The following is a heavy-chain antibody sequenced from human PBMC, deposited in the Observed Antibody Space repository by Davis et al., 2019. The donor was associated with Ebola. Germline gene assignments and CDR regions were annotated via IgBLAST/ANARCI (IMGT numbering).Heavy chain of an antibody. D-gene: IGHD3-3*01. CDR3: ARHYYDFLSGYLDY. J-gene: IGHJ4*02. CDR1: GGTFSSYA. V-gene: IGHV1-18*01. CDR2: ISAYNGNT. Sequence: AASVKVSCKASGGTFSSYAISWVRQAPGQGLEWMGWISAYNGNTNYAQKLQGRVTMTTDASTSTAYMELRSLRSGDTAVYYCARHYYDFLSGYLDYWGQGTLVTVSS.